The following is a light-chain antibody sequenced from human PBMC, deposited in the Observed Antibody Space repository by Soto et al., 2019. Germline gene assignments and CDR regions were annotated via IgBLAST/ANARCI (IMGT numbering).Light chain of an antibody. CDR1: QSVSSSY. Sequence: EIVLTQSPGTLSLSPGERATLSCRASQSVSSSYLAWHQQKPGQAPRLLISAASNRATGIPDRFSGSGSGTDFTLTISRLEPEDFAVYYCQQYGTSPFTFGPGTKVDIK. CDR2: AAS. J-gene: IGKJ3*01. CDR3: QQYGTSPFT. V-gene: IGKV3-20*01.